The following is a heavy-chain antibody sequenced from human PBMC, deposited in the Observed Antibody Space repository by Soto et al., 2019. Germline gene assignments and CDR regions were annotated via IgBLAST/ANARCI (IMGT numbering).Heavy chain of an antibody. D-gene: IGHD4-17*01. CDR2: ISAHNGNT. J-gene: IGHJ4*02. V-gene: IGHV1-18*01. Sequence: QVQLVQSGAEVKNPGASVTVSCKASGYTFTGYAISWVRQAPGQGLEWMGWISAHNGNTNFAQKFQGRVTMTTDTSTSTAYMELRSRRSDDTAVYYCARPSSDYGDWGWSLAYWGQGTLVTVSS. CDR1: GYTFTGYA. CDR3: ARPSSDYGDWGWSLAY.